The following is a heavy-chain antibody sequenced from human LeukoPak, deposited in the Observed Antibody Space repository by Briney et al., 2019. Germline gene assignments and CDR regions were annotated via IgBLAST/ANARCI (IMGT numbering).Heavy chain of an antibody. CDR2: IYYSGST. CDR3: ARAGRLHLDWFYPAY. Sequence: SETLSLTCTVSGGSISSYYWSWIRQPPGKGLEWIGYIYYSGSTNYNPSLKSRVTISVDTSKNQFSLKLSSVTAADTAVYYCARAGRLHLDWFYPAYWGQGTLVTVSS. V-gene: IGHV4-59*08. J-gene: IGHJ4*02. CDR1: GGSISSYY. D-gene: IGHD3-9*01.